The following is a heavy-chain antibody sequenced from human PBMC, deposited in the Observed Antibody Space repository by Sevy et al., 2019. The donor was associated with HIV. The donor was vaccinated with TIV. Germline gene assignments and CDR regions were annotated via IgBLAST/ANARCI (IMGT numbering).Heavy chain of an antibody. CDR1: GFIVSSYS. CDR2: INTRGTT. Sequence: GGSLRLSCAASGFIVSSYSMGWVRQAPGKGLEWVSLINTRGTTFYADSVKGRFTISRDNSKNTLYLQMNGLRAEDTAMYYCAREATRLTVWGQGTLVTVSS. J-gene: IGHJ4*02. D-gene: IGHD4-4*01. V-gene: IGHV3-53*01. CDR3: AREATRLTV.